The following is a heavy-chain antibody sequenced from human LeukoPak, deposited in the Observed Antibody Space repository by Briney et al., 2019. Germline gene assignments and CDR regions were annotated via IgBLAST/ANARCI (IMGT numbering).Heavy chain of an antibody. CDR1: GGSFSGYY. CDR3: ARRIQLWSEAWFDP. V-gene: IGHV4-34*01. D-gene: IGHD5-18*01. CDR2: IKYSGST. Sequence: SETLSLTCAVYGGSFSGYYWSWIRQPPGKGLEWIGEIKYSGSTNYNPSLKSRVTISVDRSKNQFSLKLSSVTAADTAVYYCARRIQLWSEAWFDPWGQGTLVTVSS. J-gene: IGHJ5*02.